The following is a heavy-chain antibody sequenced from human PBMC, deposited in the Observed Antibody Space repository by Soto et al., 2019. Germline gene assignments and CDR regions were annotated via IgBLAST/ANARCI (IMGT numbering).Heavy chain of an antibody. CDR3: ARINRYSSGWYYFDY. CDR1: GFSLSNARMG. J-gene: IGHJ4*02. Sequence: QVTLKESGPVLVKPTETLTLTCTVSGFSLSNARMGVSWIRQPPGKALEWLAHIFANDEKSYSTSLKSRLTNAKATSNRQVVLTMTNMDPVDTATYYCARINRYSSGWYYFDYCGQGTLVTVSS. CDR2: IFANDEK. V-gene: IGHV2-26*01. D-gene: IGHD6-19*01.